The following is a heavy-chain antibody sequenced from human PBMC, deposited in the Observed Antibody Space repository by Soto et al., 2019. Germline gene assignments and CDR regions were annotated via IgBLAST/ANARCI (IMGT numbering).Heavy chain of an antibody. CDR1: GGTFNAYS. Sequence: QERLVQSGAEVKKPGSSVTVSCGASGGTFNAYSISWVRQAPGHGLEWVGGVIPKFATANSAQKFRGRVTLTVDRTTSTTYIEFRTLPSGHTAGYYCARVRIPLRRRGGHFYEHGMNVWAQRTRVTVS. J-gene: IGHJ6*02. CDR3: ARVRIPLRRRGGHFYEHGMNV. V-gene: IGHV1-69*01. D-gene: IGHD3-3*02. CDR2: VIPKFATA.